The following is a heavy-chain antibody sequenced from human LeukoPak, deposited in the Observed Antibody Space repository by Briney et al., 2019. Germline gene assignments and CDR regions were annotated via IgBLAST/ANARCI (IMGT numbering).Heavy chain of an antibody. CDR1: GYSFTTYW. D-gene: IGHD5-24*01. V-gene: IGHV5-51*01. J-gene: IGHJ3*02. CDR3: ARSPRDGYHDAFDI. Sequence: GESLKISCKGSGYSFTTYWIAWVRRVPGKGLGWMRIIYPGDSETRYSPFFQGQVTITADKSITTAYLQWGSLKASDTAMYYCARSPRDGYHDAFDIWGQGTMVTVSS. CDR2: IYPGDSET.